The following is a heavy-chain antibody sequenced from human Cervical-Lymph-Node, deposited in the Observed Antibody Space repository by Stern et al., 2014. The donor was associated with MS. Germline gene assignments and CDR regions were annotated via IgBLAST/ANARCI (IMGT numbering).Heavy chain of an antibody. J-gene: IGHJ4*02. CDR2: IYWDDDQ. D-gene: IGHD2-2*02. V-gene: IGHV2-5*02. CDR3: AHTLLYCSTTSCYTGSHFDY. CDR1: GFSLSTIGTG. Sequence: QVTLKESGPTLVKPTQTLTLTCTFSGFSLSTIGTGVGWIRQSPGKALEWLALIYWDDDQVYSPSLKTRLTITKDTSKNQVFLTMTNMDPVDRATYYCAHTLLYCSTTSCYTGSHFDYWGQGTLVTVSS.